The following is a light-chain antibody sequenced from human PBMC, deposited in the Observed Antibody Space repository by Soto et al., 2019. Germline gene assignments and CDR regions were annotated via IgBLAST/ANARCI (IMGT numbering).Light chain of an antibody. CDR3: QQDNSYAWT. CDR2: KAS. CDR1: QSISSW. Sequence: DIQMTQSPSTLSASVGDRVTITCRASQSISSWLAWYQQKPEKAPKLLIYKASSLESGVPSRFSGSGSGTEFTLTISSLQPDDFATYYCQQDNSYAWTFGQGTKVEIK. J-gene: IGKJ1*01. V-gene: IGKV1-5*03.